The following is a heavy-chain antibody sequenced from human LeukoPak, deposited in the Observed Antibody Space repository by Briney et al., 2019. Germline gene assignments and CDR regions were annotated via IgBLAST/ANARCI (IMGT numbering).Heavy chain of an antibody. CDR1: GGSISRSLYY. Sequence: KPSETLSLTCTVSGGSISRSLYYWGWIRQPPGKGLEWIGSMYYSGSTYYNPSLKSRVAISVDTSKNQFSLKLSSVTAADTAVYYCARLGYSYAVDYWGQGTLVTVSS. V-gene: IGHV4-39*01. CDR3: ARLGYSYAVDY. CDR2: MYYSGST. J-gene: IGHJ4*02. D-gene: IGHD5-18*01.